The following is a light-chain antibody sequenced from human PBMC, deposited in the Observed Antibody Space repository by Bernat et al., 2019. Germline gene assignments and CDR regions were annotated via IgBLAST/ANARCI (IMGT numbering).Light chain of an antibody. CDR1: QSVSGSH. V-gene: IGKV3-20*01. J-gene: IGKJ2*01. Sequence: EIVLTRSPGTLSLSPGERATLSCRASQSVSGSHLAWYQQKPGQAPRLLIYDASSRAPGIPDRFSGSGSGTDFTITISRLEPEDFAVYYCQQYVGSPYTCGQGTRVEI. CDR2: DAS. CDR3: QQYVGSPYT.